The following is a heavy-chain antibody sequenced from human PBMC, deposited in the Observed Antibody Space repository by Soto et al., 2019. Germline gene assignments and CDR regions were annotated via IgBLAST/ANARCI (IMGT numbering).Heavy chain of an antibody. CDR2: INPNSGGT. CDR3: ARARPPLWFGELLFDY. V-gene: IGHV1-2*02. D-gene: IGHD3-10*01. J-gene: IGHJ4*02. Sequence: QVQLVQSGAEVKKPGASVKVSCKASGYTFTGYYMHWVRQAPGHGLEWMGWINPNSGGTNYAQKFQGRVTMTRDTSISTAYMELSRLRSDDTAVYYCARARPPLWFGELLFDYWGQGTLVTVSS. CDR1: GYTFTGYY.